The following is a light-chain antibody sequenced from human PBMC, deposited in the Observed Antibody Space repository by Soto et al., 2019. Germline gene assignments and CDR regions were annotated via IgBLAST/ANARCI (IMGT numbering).Light chain of an antibody. J-gene: IGKJ1*01. CDR3: QQYNDWPRT. CDR2: GAS. V-gene: IGKV3-15*01. Sequence: EIVMTQSPATLSVSPGERATLSCRASQSVSSTLAWYQLRPGQAPSLLIYGASTRATGIPARFSGSGSGTEFTLTISRLQSEDFAVYYCQQYNDWPRTFGQGTKVEIK. CDR1: QSVSST.